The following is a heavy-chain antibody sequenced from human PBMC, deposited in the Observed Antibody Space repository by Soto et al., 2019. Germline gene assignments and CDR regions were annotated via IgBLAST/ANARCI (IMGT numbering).Heavy chain of an antibody. CDR1: GFTFSNYA. J-gene: IGHJ4*02. CDR2: ISYDGSHK. V-gene: IGHV3-30-3*01. D-gene: IGHD4-17*01. CDR3: ARDRTLNYGDFAY. Sequence: QVQLLESGGGVVQPGRSLRLSCAASGFTFSNYAMHCVRQAPGKVLEGVAAISYDGSHKYYAESVKGRFTISRDNSKDRLYLQMNSLTTDDTAVFYCARDRTLNYGDFAYWGQGTLVTVSS.